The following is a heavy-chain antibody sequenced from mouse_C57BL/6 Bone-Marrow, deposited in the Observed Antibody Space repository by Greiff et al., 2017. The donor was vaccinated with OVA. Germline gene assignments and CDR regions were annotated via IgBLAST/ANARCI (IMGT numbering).Heavy chain of an antibody. J-gene: IGHJ4*01. Sequence: EVQLVESGGGLVKPGGSLKLSCAASGFTFSSYTMSWVRQTPEKRLEWVATISGGGGNTYYPDSVKGRFTISSDNAKNTLYLQMSSLRSEDTALYYCARQGGLRRDAMDYWGQGTSVTVSS. D-gene: IGHD2-2*01. V-gene: IGHV5-9*01. CDR2: ISGGGGNT. CDR1: GFTFSSYT. CDR3: ARQGGLRRDAMDY.